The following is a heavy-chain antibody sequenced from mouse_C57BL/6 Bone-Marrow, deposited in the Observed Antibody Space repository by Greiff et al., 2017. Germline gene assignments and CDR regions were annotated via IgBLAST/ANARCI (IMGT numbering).Heavy chain of an antibody. V-gene: IGHV1-22*01. Sequence: VQLQQSGPELVKPGASVKMSCKASGYTFTDYNMHWVKQSHGKSLEWIGYINPNNGGTSYNQKFKGKATLTVNKSSSTAYMELRSLTSEDSAVYYCAREGGWLLLHWYFDVWGKGTTVTVSS. D-gene: IGHD2-3*01. CDR1: GYTFTDYN. J-gene: IGHJ1*03. CDR3: AREGGWLLLHWYFDV. CDR2: INPNNGGT.